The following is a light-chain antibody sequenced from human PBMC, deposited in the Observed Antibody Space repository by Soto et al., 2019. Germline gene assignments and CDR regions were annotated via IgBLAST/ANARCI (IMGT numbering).Light chain of an antibody. CDR3: QHPAIFPST. Sequence: IQLTQSTSSLSASLGNRFTITCRASQGISNFLAWYQQKPGKAPKLLIYAASTLQSGVPSRFSGSGSGTDFTLTISSLQPEDFAPYYCQHPAIFPSTFGGVTKVDI. V-gene: IGKV1-9*01. CDR2: AAS. J-gene: IGKJ4*01. CDR1: QGISNF.